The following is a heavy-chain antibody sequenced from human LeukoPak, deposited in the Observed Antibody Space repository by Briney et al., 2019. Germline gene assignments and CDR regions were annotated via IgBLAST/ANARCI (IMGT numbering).Heavy chain of an antibody. D-gene: IGHD6-13*01. J-gene: IGHJ3*02. CDR1: GDSVSSNSAA. CDR2: TYYRSKWYN. Sequence: SQTLSLTCAISGDSVSSNSAAWNRIRQSPSRGLEWLGRTYYRSKWYNDYAVSVKSRITINPDTSKNQFSLQLNSVTPEDTAVYYCARDWPYSSSWFSHRRAFDIWGQGTMVTVSS. V-gene: IGHV6-1*01. CDR3: ARDWPYSSSWFSHRRAFDI.